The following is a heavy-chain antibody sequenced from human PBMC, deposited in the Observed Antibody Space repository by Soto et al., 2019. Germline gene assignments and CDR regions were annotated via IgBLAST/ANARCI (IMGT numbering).Heavy chain of an antibody. CDR1: TDSSSFTNSY. Sequence: SETLSLTCTVSTDSSSFTNSYWGWIRQPPGKGLQWIGSSSYNGGTFYNPSLKGRVVISFDTSKEQSSLQVTSVTAADTAVYFCARHRIEVVWRGFDFWGQGSPVTVSS. D-gene: IGHD3-10*01. V-gene: IGHV4-39*01. J-gene: IGHJ4*02. CDR3: ARHRIEVVWRGFDF. CDR2: SSYNGGT.